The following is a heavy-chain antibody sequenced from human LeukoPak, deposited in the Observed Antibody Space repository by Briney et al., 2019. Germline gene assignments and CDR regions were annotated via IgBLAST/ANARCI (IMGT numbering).Heavy chain of an antibody. D-gene: IGHD3-9*01. J-gene: IGHJ5*02. CDR3: AALALTGVAARGSLGA. CDR1: SDSLPNNNWS. V-gene: IGHV4-39*01. CDR2: MPFDEKVSENEIP. Sequence: SETLSLPCSVASDSLPNNNWSWAWIRQLPGKGLEWIGTMPFDEKVSENEIPSYNPSLKRRASICVERSKNPFSLKVKSMTAADTASYYCAALALTGVAARGSLGAWGQGTLVIVSS.